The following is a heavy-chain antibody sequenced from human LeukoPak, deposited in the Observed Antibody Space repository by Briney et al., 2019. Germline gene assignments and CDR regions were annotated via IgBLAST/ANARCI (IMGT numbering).Heavy chain of an antibody. CDR2: ISSSSSTI. D-gene: IGHD2-8*01. V-gene: IGHV3-48*04. Sequence: GGSLRLSCAASGFTFSSYSMTWVRQAPGKGLEWVSYISSSSSTIYYADSVKGRFTISRDNAKNSLYLQMNSLRAEDTAVYYCAREGANPLYYYYYMDVWGKGTTVTVPS. CDR1: GFTFSSYS. J-gene: IGHJ6*03. CDR3: AREGANPLYYYYYMDV.